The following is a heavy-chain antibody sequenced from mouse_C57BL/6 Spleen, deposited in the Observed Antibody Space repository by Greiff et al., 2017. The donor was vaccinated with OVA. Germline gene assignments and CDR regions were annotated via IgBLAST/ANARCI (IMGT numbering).Heavy chain of an antibody. V-gene: IGHV1-53*01. D-gene: IGHD1-1*01. CDR1: SYTFTSYC. CDR3: ASGWYYGSSYLDD. Sequence: VKLQQSGTELVKPGASVKLSCKASSYTFTSYCMHWVKQRPGQGLEWIGNINPSNGGTNYNEKFKSKATLTVDKSSSTAYMQLSSLTSEDSAVYDGASGWYYGSSYLDDWGKGTTLTVSS. J-gene: IGHJ2*01. CDR2: INPSNGGT.